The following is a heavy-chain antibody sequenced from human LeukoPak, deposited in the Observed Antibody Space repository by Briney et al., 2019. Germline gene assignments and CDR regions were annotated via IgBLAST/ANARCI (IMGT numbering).Heavy chain of an antibody. V-gene: IGHV1-2*02. CDR2: INPNSDGT. D-gene: IGHD2-2*01. Sequence: ASVKLSCKASGYTFTAYYIHWVRQAPGQGLEWMGWINPNSDGTNYAQKFQGRVTLTRDTSITTAYMELNRLRSDHTAVYYCAKARGLYCSSTSCYDCDVWGKGTTVTVSS. CDR1: GYTFTAYY. CDR3: AKARGLYCSSTSCYDCDV. J-gene: IGHJ6*04.